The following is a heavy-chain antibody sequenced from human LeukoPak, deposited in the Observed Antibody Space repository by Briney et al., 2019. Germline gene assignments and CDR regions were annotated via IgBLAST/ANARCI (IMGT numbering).Heavy chain of an antibody. V-gene: IGHV4-59*08. CDR1: GGSISSYY. J-gene: IGHJ4*02. CDR3: ARQSGRYGGFDY. CDR2: IYYSGST. Sequence: PSETLSLTCTVSGGSISSYYWSWIRQPPGKGLEWIGYIYYSGSTNYNPSLKSRVTISVDTSKNQFSLKLSSVTAADTAVYYCARQSGRYGGFDYWGQGTLVTVSS. D-gene: IGHD6-19*01.